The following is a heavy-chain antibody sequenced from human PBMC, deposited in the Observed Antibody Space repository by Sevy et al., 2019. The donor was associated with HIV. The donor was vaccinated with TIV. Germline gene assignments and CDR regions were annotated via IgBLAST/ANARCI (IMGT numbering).Heavy chain of an antibody. J-gene: IGHJ6*02. CDR1: GFSVSNSY. V-gene: IGHV3-23*01. Sequence: GGSLRLSCAASGFSVSNSYMSWVRQAPGKGLQWVSVISGSGGSTYYADSVKGRFTIFRDNSRNTVYLQMNSLRAEDTAVYYCTRRPDLGVVILTGVLDVWGQGTTVTVSS. CDR3: TRRPDLGVVILTGVLDV. D-gene: IGHD3-3*01. CDR2: ISGSGGST.